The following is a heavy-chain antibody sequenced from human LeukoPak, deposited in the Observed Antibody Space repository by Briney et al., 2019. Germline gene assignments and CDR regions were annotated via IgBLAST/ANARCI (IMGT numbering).Heavy chain of an antibody. J-gene: IGHJ3*02. V-gene: IGHV3-53*05. CDR2: IYSGGST. CDR1: GFTVSSYY. CDR3: ATYCSGGSCYSGAFDI. D-gene: IGHD2-15*01. Sequence: GGSLRLSCAASGFTVSSYYVSWVRQAPGKGLEWVSVIYSGGSTYYADSVKGRFTISRDNSKNTLYLQMNSLRAEDTAVYYCATYCSGGSCYSGAFDIWGQGTMVTVSS.